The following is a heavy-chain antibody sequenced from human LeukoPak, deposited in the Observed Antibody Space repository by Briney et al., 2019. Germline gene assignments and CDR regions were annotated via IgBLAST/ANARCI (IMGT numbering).Heavy chain of an antibody. CDR1: GYTFTSYG. V-gene: IGHV1-18*01. CDR2: ISAYNGNT. J-gene: IGHJ5*02. Sequence: GASVKVSCKASGYTFTSYGISWVRQAPGQGLEWMGRISAYNGNTNYAQKLQGRVTMTTDTSTSTAYMELRSLRSDDTAVYYCARDRPSNYYDSSGFPFDPWGQGTLVTVSS. CDR3: ARDRPSNYYDSSGFPFDP. D-gene: IGHD3-22*01.